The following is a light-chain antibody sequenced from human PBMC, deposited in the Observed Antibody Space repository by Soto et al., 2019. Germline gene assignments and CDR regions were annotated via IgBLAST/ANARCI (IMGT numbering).Light chain of an antibody. CDR2: EVS. V-gene: IGLV2-14*01. J-gene: IGLJ3*02. CDR3: SSYTSSSTLGV. Sequence: QSALTQPASVSGSPGQSITISCTGTSSDVGGYNAVSWYQQHPGKAPKLMISEVSNRPSGVSNRFSGSKSGNTASLTISGLQAEDEADYYCSSYTSSSTLGVFGGGTKLTVL. CDR1: SSDVGGYNA.